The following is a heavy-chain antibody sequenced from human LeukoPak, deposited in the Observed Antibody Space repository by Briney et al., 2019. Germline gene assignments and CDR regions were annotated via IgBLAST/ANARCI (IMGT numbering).Heavy chain of an antibody. D-gene: IGHD3-10*01. J-gene: IGHJ6*03. V-gene: IGHV4-38-2*01. CDR1: GFTFSSYA. CDR3: ARMDDYFGSGNYYNVINYYYMDV. Sequence: GSLRLSCAASGFTFSSYAMSWVRQSPGKGLEWIGRIDRSGNTYYNPPLKSRVAISVDTSSNQFSLRLTSVTAADTAVYYCARMDDYFGSGNYYNVINYYYMDVWGKGTTVTVS. CDR2: IDRSGNT.